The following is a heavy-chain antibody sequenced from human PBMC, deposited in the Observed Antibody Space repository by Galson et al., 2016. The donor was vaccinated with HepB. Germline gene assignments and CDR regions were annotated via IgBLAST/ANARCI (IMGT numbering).Heavy chain of an antibody. CDR2: ISPSSGDT. CDR1: GYTFSTYG. D-gene: IGHD3-10*01. V-gene: IGHV1-18*04. J-gene: IGHJ5*02. Sequence: SVKVSCKASGYTFSTYGMSWVRQAPGQGLEWMGWISPSSGDTNYGQKFRGRVTLPTDASTSTVYMELRSLRSDDTAVYYCVRDLCSYGSGGWEDGFDHWGQGALVTVSS. CDR3: VRDLCSYGSGGWEDGFDH.